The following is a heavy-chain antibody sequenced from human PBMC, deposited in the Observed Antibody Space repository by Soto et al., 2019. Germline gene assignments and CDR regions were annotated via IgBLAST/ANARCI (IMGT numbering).Heavy chain of an antibody. J-gene: IGHJ2*01. CDR1: NGSISSSNYY. V-gene: IGHV4-39*01. CDR3: ARRDFYGGNFDL. D-gene: IGHD3-16*01. CDR2: IYYSGTT. Sequence: QLQLQESGPGLVKPSETLSLTCTVSNGSISSSNYYWAWIRQPPGKGLEWIGSIYYSGTTYYKPSLKGRLTISVATSKNQFSLRRTSVPAADTAVYYCARRDFYGGNFDLWGRGTLVTVSS.